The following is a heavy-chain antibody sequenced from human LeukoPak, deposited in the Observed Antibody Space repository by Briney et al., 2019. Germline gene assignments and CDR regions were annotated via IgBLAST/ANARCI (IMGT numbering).Heavy chain of an antibody. CDR1: GYTFTGYY. CDR2: INPNSGGT. D-gene: IGHD6-19*01. J-gene: IGHJ6*03. V-gene: IGHV1-2*02. Sequence: ASVKVSCKASGYTFTGYYMHWVRQAPGQGLEWMGWINPNSGGTNYAQKFQGRVTMTRDTSISTAYMELSRLRLDDTAVYYCARDHSSGWYDHYYYMDVWGKGTTVTVSS. CDR3: ARDHSSGWYDHYYYMDV.